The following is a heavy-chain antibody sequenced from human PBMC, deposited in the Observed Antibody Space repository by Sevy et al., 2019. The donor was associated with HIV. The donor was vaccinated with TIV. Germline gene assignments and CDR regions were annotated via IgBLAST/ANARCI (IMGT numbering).Heavy chain of an antibody. J-gene: IGHJ4*02. CDR2: ISAYSGDT. Sequence: ASVKVSCKTFGYTFKTYGISWVRQAPGQGLEWMGWISAYSGDTNFAQKFQGRVTMTTDTSTSTAYMELGSLRSDDTAVYFGAREKPQGVVIIPGSMWGGVDYWGQGTVVTVSS. V-gene: IGHV1-18*01. CDR1: GYTFKTYG. D-gene: IGHD2-2*01. CDR3: AREKPQGVVIIPGSMWGGVDY.